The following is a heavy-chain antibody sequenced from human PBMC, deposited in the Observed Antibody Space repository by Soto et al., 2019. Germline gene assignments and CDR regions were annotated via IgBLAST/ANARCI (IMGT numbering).Heavy chain of an antibody. D-gene: IGHD6-19*01. J-gene: IGHJ3*02. V-gene: IGHV3-30*04. CDR3: ARDQGGSSGWYGAFDI. CDR1: GFTFSSYA. CDR2: ISYDGSNK. Sequence: GGSLRLSCAASGFTFSSYAMHWVRQAPGKGLEWVAVISYDGSNKYYADSVKGRFTISRDNSKNTLYLQMNSQRAEDTAEYYCARDQGGSSGWYGAFDIWGQGTMVTVSS.